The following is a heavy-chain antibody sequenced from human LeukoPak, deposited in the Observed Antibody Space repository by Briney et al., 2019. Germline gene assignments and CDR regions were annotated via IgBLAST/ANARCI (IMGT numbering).Heavy chain of an antibody. Sequence: GGSLRLSCAASGFTFSSYAMSWVRQAPGKGLEWVSAISGSGGSTYYADSVKGRFTISRDNSKNTLYLQMNSLRAEDTAVYYCAKEGQQLRWNDNYCYYMDVWGKGTTVTVSS. CDR3: AKEGQQLRWNDNYCYYMDV. D-gene: IGHD6-13*01. CDR2: ISGSGGST. CDR1: GFTFSSYA. V-gene: IGHV3-23*01. J-gene: IGHJ6*03.